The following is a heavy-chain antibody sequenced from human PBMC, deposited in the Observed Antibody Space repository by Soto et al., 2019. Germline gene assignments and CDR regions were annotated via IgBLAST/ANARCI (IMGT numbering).Heavy chain of an antibody. Sequence: VASVKVSCKASGGTFSSYAISWVRQAPGQGLEWMGGIIPIFGTANCAQKFQGRVTITADESTSTAYMELRSLRSDDTAVYYCARSGLMVYANDFDYWGQGTLVTVSS. CDR2: IIPIFGTA. CDR1: GGTFSSYA. CDR3: ARSGLMVYANDFDY. J-gene: IGHJ4*02. V-gene: IGHV1-69*13. D-gene: IGHD2-8*01.